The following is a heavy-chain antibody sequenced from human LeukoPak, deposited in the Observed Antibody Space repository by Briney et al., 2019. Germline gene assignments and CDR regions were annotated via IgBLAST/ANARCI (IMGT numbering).Heavy chain of an antibody. V-gene: IGHV1-46*01. CDR2: INPSGSST. Sequence: GASVKVSCKASGYGFTSHYMHWVRQAPGQGLEWMGLINPSGSSTLYAQKFQGRVTMTRDMSTTTDYMELSSLRSEDTAVYYCARDNSVGGIAWWFDPWGQGTLVTVSS. CDR3: ARDNSVGGIAWWFDP. CDR1: GYGFTSHY. J-gene: IGHJ5*02. D-gene: IGHD3-16*02.